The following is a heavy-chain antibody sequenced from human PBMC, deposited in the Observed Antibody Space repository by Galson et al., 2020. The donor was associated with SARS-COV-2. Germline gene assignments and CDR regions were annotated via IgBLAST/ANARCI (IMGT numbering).Heavy chain of an antibody. CDR2: INHSGST. CDR3: ARGDRGSVRGYSYGYGRD. V-gene: IGHV4-34*01. D-gene: IGHD5-18*01. J-gene: IGHJ4*02. Sequence: SETLSLTCAVYGGSFSGYYWSWIRQPPGKGLEWIGEINHSGSTNYNPSLKSRVTISVDTSKNQFSLKLGSVTAADTAVYYCARGDRGSVRGYSYGYGRDWGQGTLVTVSS. CDR1: GGSFSGYY.